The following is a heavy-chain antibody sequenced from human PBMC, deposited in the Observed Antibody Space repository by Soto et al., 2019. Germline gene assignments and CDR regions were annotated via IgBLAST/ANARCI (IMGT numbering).Heavy chain of an antibody. CDR1: GFTFSSYG. V-gene: IGHV3-30*18. J-gene: IGHJ3*02. CDR3: AKLRSSSWTQYDFDI. Sequence: LRLSCAASGFTFSSYGMHWVRQTPGRGLEWVAVISYDGSNTYYTDSVKGRFTISRDNSKNTLYLQMNSLRAEDAAIYYCAKLRSSSWTQYDFDIWGQGTMATVSS. CDR2: ISYDGSNT. D-gene: IGHD6-13*01.